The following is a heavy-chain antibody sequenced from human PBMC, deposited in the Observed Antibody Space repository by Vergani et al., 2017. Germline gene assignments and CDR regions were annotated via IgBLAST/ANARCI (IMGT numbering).Heavy chain of an antibody. CDR2: IYWDDDK. D-gene: IGHD3-3*01. V-gene: IGHV2-5*02. Sequence: QITLKESGPTLVKPTQTLTLTCTFSGFSLSTSGVGVGWIRQPPGKALEWLALIYWDDDKRYSPSLKSRLTITKDTSKNQVVLTMTNMDPVDTATYYCARYYDVWSGYYQYFDYWGQGTLVTVSS. CDR3: ARYYDVWSGYYQYFDY. CDR1: GFSLSTSGVG. J-gene: IGHJ4*02.